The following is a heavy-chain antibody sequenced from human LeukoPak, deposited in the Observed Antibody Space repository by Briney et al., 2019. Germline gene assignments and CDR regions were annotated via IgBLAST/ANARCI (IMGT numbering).Heavy chain of an antibody. V-gene: IGHV4-61*02. D-gene: IGHD3-22*01. CDR1: GGSISSGSYY. Sequence: PSQTLSLTCTVSGGSISSGSYYWSWIRQPAGKGLEWIGRIYTSGSTNYNPSLKSRVTISVDTSKNQFSLKLSSVTAADTAVYYCARDSYYYDSSGYWEDAFDIWGQGTMVTVSS. CDR3: ARDSYYYDSSGYWEDAFDI. CDR2: IYTSGST. J-gene: IGHJ3*02.